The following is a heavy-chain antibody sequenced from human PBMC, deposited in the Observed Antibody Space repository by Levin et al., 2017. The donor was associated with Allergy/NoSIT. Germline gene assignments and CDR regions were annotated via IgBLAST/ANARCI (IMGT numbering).Heavy chain of an antibody. CDR3: AKRSTSTSGFFDY. J-gene: IGHJ4*02. CDR2: FSGRGGGT. V-gene: IGHV3-23*01. Sequence: GGSLRLSCVASGFTFSSYGMSWVRQAPGKGLEWVSAFSGRGGGTYYADSVKGRFTISRDNSKNTLFLQMGSLRSEDTAVYYCAKRSTSTSGFFDYWGRGTLVTVSS. D-gene: IGHD2-2*01. CDR1: GFTFSSYG.